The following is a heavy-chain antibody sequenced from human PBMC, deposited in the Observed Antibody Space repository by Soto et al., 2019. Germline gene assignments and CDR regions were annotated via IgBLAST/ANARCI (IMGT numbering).Heavy chain of an antibody. CDR1: GYIFVNYG. J-gene: IGHJ6*02. CDR3: AMVDNYVTPTPQDV. CDR2: ISAYSGNT. D-gene: IGHD3-16*01. Sequence: QVQLVQSGDEVRKPGSSVKVSCKEYGYIFVNYGIDWVRQAPGQGLEWMGWISAYSGNTHYASKVQGRLTMTTDTSTSTAYMDLGSLTSDDTAVYYCAMVDNYVTPTPQDVWGQGTTVTVSS. V-gene: IGHV1-18*01.